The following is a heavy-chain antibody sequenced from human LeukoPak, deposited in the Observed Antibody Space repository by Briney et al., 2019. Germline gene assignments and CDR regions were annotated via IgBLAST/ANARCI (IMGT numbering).Heavy chain of an antibody. V-gene: IGHV4-39*01. Sequence: PSETLSLTCTVSGVSISSSSYYWGWIRQPPGKGLEWIGSIYYSGSTYYNPSLKSRVTISVDTSKNQFSLKLSSVTAADTAVYYCARHPPGAVTGDKWFDPWGQGTLVTVSS. J-gene: IGHJ5*02. CDR3: ARHPPGAVTGDKWFDP. CDR2: IYYSGST. D-gene: IGHD4-11*01. CDR1: GVSISSSSYY.